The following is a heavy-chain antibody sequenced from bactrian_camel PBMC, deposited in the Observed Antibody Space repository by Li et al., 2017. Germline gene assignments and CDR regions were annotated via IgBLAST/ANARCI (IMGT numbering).Heavy chain of an antibody. Sequence: HLQLVESGGGSVQAGGSVRLSCVASGFTEDGVYVAWIRQTPGRDREGVASIYTGTDRTYYSDSVKGRVAIWQDNAKNTIYLQINYLRPEDTAMYYCAAVVEGRTVEGGVSLWTLFESGYWGQGTQVTVS. CDR1: GFTEDGVY. D-gene: IGHD3*01. V-gene: IGHV3S28*01. J-gene: IGHJ4*01. CDR3: AAVVEGRTVEGGVSLWTLFESGY. CDR2: IYTGTDRT.